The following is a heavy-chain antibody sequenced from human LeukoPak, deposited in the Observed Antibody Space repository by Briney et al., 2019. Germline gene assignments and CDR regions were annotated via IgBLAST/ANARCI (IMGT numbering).Heavy chain of an antibody. J-gene: IGHJ3*02. CDR3: ARAHVDTATTTREAFDI. Sequence: SVKVSCKASGGTFSSYAISWVRQAPGQGLEWMGGIIPIFGTANYAQKFQGRVTITADESTSTAYMELSSLRSEDTAVYYCARAHVDTATTTREAFDIWGQGTMVTVSS. D-gene: IGHD5-18*01. V-gene: IGHV1-69*13. CDR2: IIPIFGTA. CDR1: GGTFSSYA.